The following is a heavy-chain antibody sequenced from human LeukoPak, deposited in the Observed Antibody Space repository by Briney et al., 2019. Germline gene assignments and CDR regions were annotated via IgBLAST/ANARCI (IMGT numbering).Heavy chain of an antibody. V-gene: IGHV4-34*01. CDR2: INHSGST. J-gene: IGHJ4*02. D-gene: IGHD6-13*01. Sequence: PSETLSLTCAVYGGSFSGYYWSWIRQPPGKGLEWIGEINHSGSTNYNPSLKSRVTISVDTSKNQFSLKPSSVTAADTAVYYCARGLARSSSWTRVYFDYWGQGTLVTVSS. CDR1: GGSFSGYY. CDR3: ARGLARSSSWTRVYFDY.